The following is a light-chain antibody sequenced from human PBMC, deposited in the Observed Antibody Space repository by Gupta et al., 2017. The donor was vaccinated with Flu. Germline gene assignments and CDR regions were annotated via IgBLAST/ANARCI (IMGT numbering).Light chain of an antibody. Sequence: PASRAASVGDRVTITCRASQDIGNYLAWLRQKPGKAPESLIFAASRLQNEVPSRFSGGGAGTEFTLTISSLQPEDLATYYCQHYNKKPPTFGQGTKVEIK. CDR1: QDIGNY. CDR2: AAS. CDR3: QHYNKKPPT. J-gene: IGKJ1*01. V-gene: IGKV1-16*01.